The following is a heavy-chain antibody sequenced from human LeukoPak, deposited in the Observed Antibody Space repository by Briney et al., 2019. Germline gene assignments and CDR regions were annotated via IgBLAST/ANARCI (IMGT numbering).Heavy chain of an antibody. Sequence: SETLSLTCTVSGGSISSYYWSWIRQPAGKGLEWIGRIYTSGSTNYNPSLKRRVTISVDKSKNQFSLKLSSVTAADTAVYYCASSGYYDSSVRDYWGQGTLVTVSS. V-gene: IGHV4-4*07. CDR3: ASSGYYDSSVRDY. J-gene: IGHJ4*02. CDR2: IYTSGST. CDR1: GGSISSYY. D-gene: IGHD3-22*01.